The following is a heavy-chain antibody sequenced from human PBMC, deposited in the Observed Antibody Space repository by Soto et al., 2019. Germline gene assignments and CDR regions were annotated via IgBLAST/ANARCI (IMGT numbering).Heavy chain of an antibody. J-gene: IGHJ6*03. Sequence: GGLLRLSCAASGFTFSGSTMHWVRQASGKGLEWVGRIRSKANSYATAYAASVKGRFTISRDDSKNTAYLQMNSLKTEDTAVYYCTSFGRIAAAGNKYYYYVDVWGKGTTVTVSS. CDR2: IRSKANSYAT. D-gene: IGHD6-13*01. V-gene: IGHV3-73*01. CDR3: TSFGRIAAAGNKYYYYVDV. CDR1: GFTFSGST.